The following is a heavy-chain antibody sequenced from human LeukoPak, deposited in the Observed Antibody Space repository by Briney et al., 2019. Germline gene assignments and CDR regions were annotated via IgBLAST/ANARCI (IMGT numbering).Heavy chain of an antibody. CDR3: AKYYDILTGWYSDY. D-gene: IGHD3-9*01. CDR1: GFTFSSYA. CDR2: ISGSGGST. V-gene: IGHV3-23*01. J-gene: IGHJ4*02. Sequence: GGSLRLSCAASGFTFSSYAMSWVRQAPGKGLEWVSAISGSGGSTYYADSVKGRFTISGDNSKNTLYLQMNSLRAEDTAVYYCAKYYDILTGWYSDYWGQGTLVTVSS.